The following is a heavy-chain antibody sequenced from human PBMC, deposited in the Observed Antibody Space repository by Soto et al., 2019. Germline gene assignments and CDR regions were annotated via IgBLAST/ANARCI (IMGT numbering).Heavy chain of an antibody. J-gene: IGHJ4*02. CDR3: ALRSMALLPEY. D-gene: IGHD3-3*02. V-gene: IGHV4-59*01. Sequence: QVQLQESGPGLVKPSETLSLTCAVSGDSISSYYCLWIRQPPGKGLESVGYLYYGRSANYNPSLESRVTLSVDTATNQCALTLSARTAADTAGYYCALRSMALLPEYWGQGTLVTVSS. CDR1: GDSISSYY. CDR2: LYYGRSA.